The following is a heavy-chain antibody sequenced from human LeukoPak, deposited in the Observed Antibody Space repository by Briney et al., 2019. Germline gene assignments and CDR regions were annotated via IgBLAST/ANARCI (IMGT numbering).Heavy chain of an antibody. J-gene: IGHJ4*02. V-gene: IGHV5-51*01. CDR3: AGARHGDFRWDY. CDR2: IYRGDSDT. D-gene: IGHD4-17*01. CDR1: GYSFTNYW. Sequence: GESLKISCKGSGYSFTNYWIGWVRQMPGKGLGWMGIIYRGDSDTRYSPSLQGQVTISTDKSISTAYLQWSSLKASDTAMYYCAGARHGDFRWDYWGQGTLVTVSS.